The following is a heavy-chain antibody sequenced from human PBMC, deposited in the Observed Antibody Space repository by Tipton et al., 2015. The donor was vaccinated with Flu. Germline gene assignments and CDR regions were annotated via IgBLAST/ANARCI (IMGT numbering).Heavy chain of an antibody. V-gene: IGHV4-38-2*01. CDR2: IHRSGST. J-gene: IGHJ5*02. D-gene: IGHD4-11*01. Sequence: GLVKPSETLSLSCDVSGYSITSAYYWGWVRQPPGQGLEWIATIHRSGSTKYNPSLRSRVTISVDTSKNQFYLEMTSVTAADMAVYYCARRDFSNYVSDPKNWFDRWGQGTLVTVSS. CDR3: ARRDFSNYVSDPKNWFDR. CDR1: GYSITSAYY.